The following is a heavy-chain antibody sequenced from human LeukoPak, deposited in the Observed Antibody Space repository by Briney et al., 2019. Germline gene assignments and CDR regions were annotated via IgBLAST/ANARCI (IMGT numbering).Heavy chain of an antibody. CDR3: ATYSSSCYFFDY. J-gene: IGHJ4*02. D-gene: IGHD6-13*01. CDR2: IFYSGTS. V-gene: IGHV4-39*01. Sequence: SETLSLTCTVSGDSISSSSYYWGWIRQPPGKGLEWIGSIFYSGTSSYNPSLKSRVTISVDTSKNQLSLKLSSVTAADTAVFYCATYSSSCYFFDYWGQGTLVTVSS. CDR1: GDSISSSSYY.